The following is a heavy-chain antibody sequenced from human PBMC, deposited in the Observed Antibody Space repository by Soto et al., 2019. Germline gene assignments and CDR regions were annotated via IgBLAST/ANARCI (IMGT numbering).Heavy chain of an antibody. CDR1: GFIFTSSA. CDR2: IVVGSGNT. Sequence: SVTVSCKTSGFIFTSSAVQWVRQAHRQRLEWMGRIVVGSGNTDYAQKFHKRVTITADMSTSTVYMELSSLRSEDTAVYYCATLSTVTTGGAYYYYMEVWGKGTTVTVSS. J-gene: IGHJ6*03. V-gene: IGHV1-58*01. D-gene: IGHD4-17*01. CDR3: ATLSTVTTGGAYYYYMEV.